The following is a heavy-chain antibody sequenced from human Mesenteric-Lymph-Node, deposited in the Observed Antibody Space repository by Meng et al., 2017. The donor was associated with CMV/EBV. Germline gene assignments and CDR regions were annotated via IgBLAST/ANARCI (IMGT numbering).Heavy chain of an antibody. Sequence: QITLKESGPTLVKPTPTLTLTCPFSGFSLSTSGVGVGWIRPPPGKALEWLALIYWDDDKRYSPSLKSRLTITKDTSKNQVVLTMTNMDPVDTATYYCAHSSGIAAAGPFYFDYWGQGTLVTVSS. J-gene: IGHJ4*02. D-gene: IGHD6-13*01. CDR1: GFSLSTSGVG. CDR2: IYWDDDK. CDR3: AHSSGIAAAGPFYFDY. V-gene: IGHV2-5*02.